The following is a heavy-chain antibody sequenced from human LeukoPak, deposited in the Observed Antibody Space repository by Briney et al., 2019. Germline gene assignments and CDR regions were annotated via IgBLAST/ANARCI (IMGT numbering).Heavy chain of an antibody. CDR2: IYYSGST. CDR3: ARQRTSGYLQGGWFDP. D-gene: IGHD3-22*01. V-gene: IGHV4-59*08. Sequence: SSETLSLTCTVSGGSISTYFWTWIRQPPGKGLEWIGYIYYSGSTNYNPSLKSRVTISVDTSKNQFSLKLSSVTAADTAVYYCARQRTSGYLQGGWFDPWGQGTLVTVSS. J-gene: IGHJ5*02. CDR1: GGSISTYF.